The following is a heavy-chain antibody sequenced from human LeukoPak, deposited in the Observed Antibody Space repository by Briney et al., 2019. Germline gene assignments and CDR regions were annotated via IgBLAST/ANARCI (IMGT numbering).Heavy chain of an antibody. V-gene: IGHV3-21*01. CDR1: GFTFTTYW. CDR3: ARDLLGWELHYFDY. J-gene: IGHJ4*02. Sequence: GGSLRLSCAASGFTFTTYWMTWVRQAPGKGLEWVSSISGSSSYIYYADSVKGRFSISRDNAKNSLYLQMNSLRAEDTAVYYCARDLLGWELHYFDYWGQGTLVTVSS. D-gene: IGHD1-26*01. CDR2: ISGSSSYI.